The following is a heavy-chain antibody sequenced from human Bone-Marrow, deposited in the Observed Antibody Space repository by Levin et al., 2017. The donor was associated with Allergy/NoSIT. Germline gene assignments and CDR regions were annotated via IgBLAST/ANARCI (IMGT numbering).Heavy chain of an antibody. D-gene: IGHD3-3*01. CDR2: INTNTGNP. V-gene: IGHV7-4-1*01. CDR3: ARANTYYDFWSGYLYYYYDYGMDV. Sequence: GGSLRLSCKASGYTFTSYAMNWVRQAPGQGLEWMGWINTNTGNPTYAQGFTGRFVFSLDTSVSTAYLQICSLKAEDTAVYYCARANTYYDFWSGYLYYYYDYGMDVWGQGTTVTVSS. CDR1: GYTFTSYA. J-gene: IGHJ6*02.